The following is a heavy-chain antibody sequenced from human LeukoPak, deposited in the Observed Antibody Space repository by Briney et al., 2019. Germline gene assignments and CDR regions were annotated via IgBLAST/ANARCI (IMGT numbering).Heavy chain of an antibody. CDR3: AKGNSEAYSSCFDY. CDR1: GFPFSNYW. J-gene: IGHJ4*02. Sequence: GGSLRLSCAASGFPFSNYWMHWVRQAPGKGPEWVARVYKDGSITNYADSVKGRFTISRDNAKNTVYLQMNSLRAEDTAVYYCAKGNSEAYSSCFDYWGQGTLVTVSS. V-gene: IGHV3-74*01. CDR2: VYKDGSIT. D-gene: IGHD1/OR15-1a*01.